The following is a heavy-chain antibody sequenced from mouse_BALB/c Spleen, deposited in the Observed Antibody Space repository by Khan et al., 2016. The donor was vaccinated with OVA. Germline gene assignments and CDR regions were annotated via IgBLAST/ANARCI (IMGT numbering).Heavy chain of an antibody. J-gene: IGHJ3*01. CDR2: ISYGGGST. CDR1: GFTFSDYY. D-gene: IGHD2-4*01. V-gene: IGHV5-12*02. CDR3: GRHDYDGIAY. Sequence: EVELVESGGGLVQPGGSLKLSCATSGFTFSDYYMYWVRQTPEKRLEWVAYISYGGGSTYYPDTVQGRFTISRDNAKNTLYLQMSRLKSEDTAMYFWGRHDYDGIAYWGQGTLVTVSA.